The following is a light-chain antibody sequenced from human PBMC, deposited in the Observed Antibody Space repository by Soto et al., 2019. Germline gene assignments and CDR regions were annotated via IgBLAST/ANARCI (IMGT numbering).Light chain of an antibody. V-gene: IGKV3-11*01. J-gene: IGKJ5*01. CDR1: QSVGSY. CDR3: QQRSNWPIT. CDR2: DAS. Sequence: EIVMTQSPATLSVSPGEGATISCRASQSVGSYLAWYQHKPGQAPRILIYDASNRATGIPARFSGSGSGTDFTLTISSLEPEDFAVYYCQQRSNWPITFGQGTRLEIK.